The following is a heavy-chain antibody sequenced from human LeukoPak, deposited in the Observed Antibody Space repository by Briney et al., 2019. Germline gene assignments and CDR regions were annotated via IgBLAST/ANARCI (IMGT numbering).Heavy chain of an antibody. J-gene: IGHJ4*02. CDR1: GGSISSNN. V-gene: IGHV3-23*01. D-gene: IGHD3/OR15-3a*01. Sequence: PSETLSLTCAVSGGSISSNNWWSWVRQPPGKGLEWVSAISGSGGSTYYADSVKGRFTISRDNSKNTLYLQMNSLRAEDTAVYYCANGGRTGDPFDYWGQGTLVTVSS. CDR3: ANGGRTGDPFDY. CDR2: ISGSGGST.